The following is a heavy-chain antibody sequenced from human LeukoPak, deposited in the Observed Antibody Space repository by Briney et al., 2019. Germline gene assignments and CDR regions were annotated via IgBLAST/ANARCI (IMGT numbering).Heavy chain of an antibody. Sequence: ASVKVSCKASGYTFTSYGISWVRQAPGQGLEWMGWISAYNGNTNYAQKLQGRVTMTTDTSTSTAYMELRSLRSDDTAVYYCARGSGHDRVYYYGMDVWGQGTTVTVSS. CDR2: ISAYNGNT. D-gene: IGHD5-12*01. V-gene: IGHV1-18*01. J-gene: IGHJ6*02. CDR1: GYTFTSYG. CDR3: ARGSGHDRVYYYGMDV.